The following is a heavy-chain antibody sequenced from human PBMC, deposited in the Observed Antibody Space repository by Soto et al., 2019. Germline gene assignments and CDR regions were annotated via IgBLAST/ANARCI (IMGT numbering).Heavy chain of an antibody. D-gene: IGHD3-16*01. CDR2: INPNSGGT. CDR3: ARETHDYDTRWGYYYYGMDV. V-gene: IGHV1-2*04. J-gene: IGHJ6*02. Sequence: ASVKGSCKASGYTFTGYYMHWVRQAPGQGLEWMGWINPNSGGTNYAQKFQGWVTMTRDTSISTAYMELSRLRSDDTAVYYCARETHDYDTRWGYYYYGMDVWGQGTTVTVSS. CDR1: GYTFTGYY.